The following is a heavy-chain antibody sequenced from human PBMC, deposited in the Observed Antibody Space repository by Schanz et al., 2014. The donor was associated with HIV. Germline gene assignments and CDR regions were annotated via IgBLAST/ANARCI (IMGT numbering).Heavy chain of an antibody. D-gene: IGHD6-13*01. CDR1: GDSISSGGYY. CDR2: IYYSGST. Sequence: QVQLQESGPGLVKPSQTLSLTCTVSGDSISSGGYYWSWIRQHPGKGLEWIGYIYYSGSTYYNPSLKSRVTMSVDTSENHFSLKLSSATVADTAVYYCASDLSVYSSSSSVWGQGTTVTVSS. CDR3: ASDLSVYSSSSSV. V-gene: IGHV4-31*03. J-gene: IGHJ6*02.